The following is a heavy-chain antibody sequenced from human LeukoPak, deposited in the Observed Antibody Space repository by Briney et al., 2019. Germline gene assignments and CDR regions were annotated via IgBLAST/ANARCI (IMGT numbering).Heavy chain of an antibody. J-gene: IGHJ4*02. V-gene: IGHV3-72*01. Sequence: PGGSLRLSCAASGFTFSDHYMDWVRQAPGKGLEWVGRTRNKANSYTTEYAASVKGRFTISRDDSKNSLYLQMNSLKTEDTAVYYCARGPHPRDGYNYGVDYWGQGTLVTVSS. CDR3: ARGPHPRDGYNYGVDY. D-gene: IGHD5-24*01. CDR1: GFTFSDHY. CDR2: TRNKANSYTT.